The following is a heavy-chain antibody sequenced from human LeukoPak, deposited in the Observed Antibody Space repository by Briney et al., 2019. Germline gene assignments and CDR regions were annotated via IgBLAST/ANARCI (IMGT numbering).Heavy chain of an antibody. CDR1: GFTFSSYS. D-gene: IGHD1-26*01. Sequence: GGSLRLSCAAFGFTFSSYSMNWVRQAPGKGLEWVSSISSSSSYIYYTDSVKGRFTISRDNAKNSLYLQMNSLRAEDTAVYYCVPASVGATDYWGQGTLVTVSS. V-gene: IGHV3-21*01. J-gene: IGHJ4*02. CDR2: ISSSSSYI. CDR3: VPASVGATDY.